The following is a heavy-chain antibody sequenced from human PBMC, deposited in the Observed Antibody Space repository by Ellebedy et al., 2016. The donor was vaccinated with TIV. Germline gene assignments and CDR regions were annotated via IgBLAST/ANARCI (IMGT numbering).Heavy chain of an antibody. J-gene: IGHJ5*02. CDR1: SYSIGSGYY. Sequence: MPSETLSLTCRVSSYSIGSGYYWGWLRQSPGRGLEWIASIDHSRTTYFNPSFKSRFTISVETSKNDFSLNLYSLTAADTAVYYCARDRGVPYTWFDPWGQGTLVTVSS. CDR2: IDHSRTT. V-gene: IGHV4-38-2*02. D-gene: IGHD2-8*01. CDR3: ARDRGVPYTWFDP.